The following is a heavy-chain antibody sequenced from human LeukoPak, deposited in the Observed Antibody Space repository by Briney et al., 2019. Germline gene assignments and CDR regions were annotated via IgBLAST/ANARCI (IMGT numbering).Heavy chain of an antibody. J-gene: IGHJ4*02. CDR3: AKGSSGYVADH. CDR1: GFIFNNYG. CDR2: ISNDGGGT. Sequence: GGSLRLSCAASGFIFNNYGLIWVRQAPGKGLEWVSAISNDGGGTQYADFVEGRFTISRDNSKNTLFLQMSSLRAEDTALYYCAKGSSGYVADHWGQGTLVTVSS. D-gene: IGHD3-22*01. V-gene: IGHV3-23*01.